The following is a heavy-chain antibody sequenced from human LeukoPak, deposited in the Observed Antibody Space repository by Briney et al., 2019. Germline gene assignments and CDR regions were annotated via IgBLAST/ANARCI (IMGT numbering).Heavy chain of an antibody. CDR1: RFTFSSYW. V-gene: IGHV3-7*01. CDR2: IKQDGSEK. J-gene: IGHJ4*02. D-gene: IGHD2-15*01. CDR3: ARVGYCSGGSCYSSPYYFDY. Sequence: GGSLRLSCAASRFTFSSYWMSWVRQAPGKGLEWVANIKQDGSEKYYMDSVKGRFTISRDNAKNSLYLQMNSLRAEDTAVYYCARVGYCSGGSCYSSPYYFDYWGQGTLATVSS.